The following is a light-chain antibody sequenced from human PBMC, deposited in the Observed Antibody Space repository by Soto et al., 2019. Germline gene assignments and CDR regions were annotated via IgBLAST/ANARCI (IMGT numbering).Light chain of an antibody. CDR2: DAS. V-gene: IGKV3-11*01. J-gene: IGKJ2*01. CDR3: HQRSNWPRT. Sequence: EIVLTQSPATLSLSPGERATLSCRASQSVSSYLAWYQQKPGQAPRLLIYDASNRATGIPARFSGSGSGTDLTLTISSLELEDFAVYYCHQRSNWPRTFGQGTKLEIK. CDR1: QSVSSY.